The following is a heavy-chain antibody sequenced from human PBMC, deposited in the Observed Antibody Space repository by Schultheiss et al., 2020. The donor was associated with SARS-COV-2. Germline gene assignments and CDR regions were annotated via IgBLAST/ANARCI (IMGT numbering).Heavy chain of an antibody. CDR2: IWYDGSNK. CDR3: ARGKGATTYLDY. D-gene: IGHD1-26*01. V-gene: IGHV3-33*01. Sequence: GRSLRLSCAASGFTFSSYGMHWVRQAPGKGLEWVAVIWYDGSNKYYADSVKGRFTISRDNSKNTLYLQMNSLRAEDTAVYYCARGKGATTYLDYWGQGTLVTVSS. J-gene: IGHJ4*02. CDR1: GFTFSSYG.